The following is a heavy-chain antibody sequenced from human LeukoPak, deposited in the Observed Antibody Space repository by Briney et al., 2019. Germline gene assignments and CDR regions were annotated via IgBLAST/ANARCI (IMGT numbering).Heavy chain of an antibody. V-gene: IGHV3-30*03. Sequence: GGSLRLSCAASGFTFSSYGMHWVRQAPGKGLEWVAVISYDGSNKYYADSVKGRFTISRDNSKNTLYLQMNSLRAEDTAVYYCARRESSGWYVDYWGQGTLVTVSS. J-gene: IGHJ4*02. CDR2: ISYDGSNK. CDR1: GFTFSSYG. CDR3: ARRESSGWYVDY. D-gene: IGHD6-19*01.